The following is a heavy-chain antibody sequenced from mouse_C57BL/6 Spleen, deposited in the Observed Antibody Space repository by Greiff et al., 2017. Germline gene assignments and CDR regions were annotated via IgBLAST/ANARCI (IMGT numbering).Heavy chain of an antibody. V-gene: IGHV1-15*01. J-gene: IGHJ1*03. CDR2: IDPETGGT. Sequence: VQLQQSGAELVRPGASVTLSCKASGYTFTDYEMHWVKQTPVHGLEWIGAIDPETGGTAYNQKFKGKAILTADESSSTAYMELRSLTSEDSAVYYCTRWVGSSYGWYFDVWGTGTTVTVSS. CDR3: TRWVGSSYGWYFDV. CDR1: GYTFTDYE. D-gene: IGHD1-1*01.